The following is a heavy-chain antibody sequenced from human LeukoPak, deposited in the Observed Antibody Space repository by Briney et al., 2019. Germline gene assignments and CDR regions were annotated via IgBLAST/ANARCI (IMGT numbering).Heavy chain of an antibody. V-gene: IGHV4-4*07. CDR2: IYTSGST. Sequence: SETLSLTCTVSGGSISSYYWSWIRQPAGKGLEWIGRIYTSGSTNYNPSLKSRVTMSVDTSKNQFSLKLSSVTAADTAVYYCARSSVVPAAIGAFDIWGQGTMVTVSS. CDR3: ARSSVVPAAIGAFDI. D-gene: IGHD2-2*02. CDR1: GGSISSYY. J-gene: IGHJ3*02.